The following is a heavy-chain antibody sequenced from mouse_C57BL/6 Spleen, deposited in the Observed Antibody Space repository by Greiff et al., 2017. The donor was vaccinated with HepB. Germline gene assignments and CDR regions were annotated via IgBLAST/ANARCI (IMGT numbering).Heavy chain of an antibody. J-gene: IGHJ1*03. CDR3: ARRSNYAWYFDV. CDR2: IYPGDGDT. Sequence: QVQLQQSGPELVKPGASVKISCKASGYAFSSSWMNWVKQRPGKGLEWIGRIYPGDGDTNYNGKFKGKATLTADKSSSTAYMQLSSLTSEDSAVYFCARRSNYAWYFDVWGTGTTVTVSS. D-gene: IGHD2-5*01. CDR1: GYAFSSSW. V-gene: IGHV1-82*01.